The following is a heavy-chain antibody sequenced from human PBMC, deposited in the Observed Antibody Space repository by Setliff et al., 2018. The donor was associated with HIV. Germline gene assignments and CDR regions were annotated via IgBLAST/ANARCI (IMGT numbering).Heavy chain of an antibody. J-gene: IGHJ4*02. CDR2: IWYDGSNK. CDR1: GFTFSNYG. D-gene: IGHD2-2*01. Sequence: GGSLRLSCAASGFTFSNYGMHWVRQAPGKGLEWVAVIWYDGSNKDHADSVKGRFTISRDNYKNTLYLQMNSLSAEDTAVYYCAKSRSVVVPAATDYWCQGIFVTVSS. CDR3: AKSRSVVVPAATDY. V-gene: IGHV3-33*06.